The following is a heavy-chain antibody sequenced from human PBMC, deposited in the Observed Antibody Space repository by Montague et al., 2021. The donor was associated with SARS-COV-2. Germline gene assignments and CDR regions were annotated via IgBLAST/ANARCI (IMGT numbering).Heavy chain of an antibody. D-gene: IGHD6-19*01. CDR1: GGSTASHY. CDR2: VYYNGDT. V-gene: IGHV4-59*08. CDR3: ARGWAFDP. Sequence: SETLSLTCTVSGGSTASHYWNWIRQSPGKRPEWIGYVYYNGDTKYNHSLQSRVTISIDTSANQFHLRLNAVTAADTAVCFCARGWAFDPWGQGRLVTVSS. J-gene: IGHJ3*01.